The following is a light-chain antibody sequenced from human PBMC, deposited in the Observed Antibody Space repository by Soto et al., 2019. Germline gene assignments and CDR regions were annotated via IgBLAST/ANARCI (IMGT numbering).Light chain of an antibody. V-gene: IGKV1-9*01. J-gene: IGKJ3*01. CDR1: QDIKTY. Sequence: IQLTQSPSSLSASVGDRVSITCRASQDIKTYLAWYQQKRGEAPKLLISGTFTLQSGVPSRFNGSGSGTDFTLTISRLQPEDLATYYCQHLNNYPPFTFGPGTKVD. CDR2: GTF. CDR3: QHLNNYPPFT.